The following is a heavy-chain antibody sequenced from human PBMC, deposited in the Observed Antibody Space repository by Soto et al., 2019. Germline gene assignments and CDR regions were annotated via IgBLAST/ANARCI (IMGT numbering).Heavy chain of an antibody. Sequence: QVQLVQSGAEVKEPGASVKVSCKASGYTFTTYALHWVRQAPGQSLEWMAWINVGNGNTIYSQKFQDRVTITRDTSASTAYMDRSSLRSEDTAVYYCARDEDYWGQGTLVTVSS. CDR1: GYTFTTYA. V-gene: IGHV1-3*01. J-gene: IGHJ4*02. CDR3: ARDEDY. CDR2: INVGNGNT.